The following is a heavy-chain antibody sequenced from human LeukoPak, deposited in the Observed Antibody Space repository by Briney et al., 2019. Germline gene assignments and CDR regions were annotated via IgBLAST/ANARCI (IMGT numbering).Heavy chain of an antibody. J-gene: IGHJ4*02. CDR1: GGTFSSYA. CDR2: IIPILGIA. V-gene: IGHV1-69*04. D-gene: IGHD2-8*01. CDR3: ARESVYYQGSYLDY. Sequence: SVKVSCKASGGTFSSYAISWVRQAPGQGLEWMGRIIPILGIANYAQKFQGRVTITEDKSTSTAYMELSSLRSEDTAVYYCARESVYYQGSYLDYWGQGTLVTVSS.